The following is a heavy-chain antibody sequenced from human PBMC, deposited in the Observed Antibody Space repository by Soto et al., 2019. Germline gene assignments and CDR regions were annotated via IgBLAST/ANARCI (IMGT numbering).Heavy chain of an antibody. CDR3: ARDRIRTTAFHYYYYMDV. J-gene: IGHJ6*03. Sequence: QVQLVQSGAEVKKPGASVKVSCKASGYTFTSYAMHWVRQAPGQRLEWMGWINAGNGNTQYSQKFQGRVTITRDTSASTAYTELSSLRSEDTAVYYCARDRIRTTAFHYYYYMDVWGKRTTVTVSS. CDR1: GYTFTSYA. V-gene: IGHV1-3*01. CDR2: INAGNGNT. D-gene: IGHD4-4*01.